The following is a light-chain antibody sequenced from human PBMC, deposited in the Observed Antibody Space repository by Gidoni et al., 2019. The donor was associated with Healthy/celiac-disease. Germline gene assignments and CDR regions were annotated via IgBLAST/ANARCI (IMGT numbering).Light chain of an antibody. CDR1: QGISSY. V-gene: IGKV1-9*01. Sequence: IQLTQSPSSLSASVGDRVTITCRASQGISSYLDWYQQKPGKAPKLLIYAASTLQSGVPSRFSGSGSGTDFTLTISSLQPEDFATYYCQQLNSYPLTFGQGTRLEIK. J-gene: IGKJ5*01. CDR2: AAS. CDR3: QQLNSYPLT.